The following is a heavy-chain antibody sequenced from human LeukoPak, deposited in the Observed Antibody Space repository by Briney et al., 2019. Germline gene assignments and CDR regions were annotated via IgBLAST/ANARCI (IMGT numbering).Heavy chain of an antibody. V-gene: IGHV3-23*01. CDR2: ISGSGGST. D-gene: IGHD1-14*01. Sequence: LPGGSPRLSCAASGFTFSSYAMSWVRQAPGKGLEWVSAISGSGGSTYYADSVKGRFTISRDNAKNSLYLQMNSLRAEDTALYYCAKTPAKNHMDFQHWGQGTLVTVSS. J-gene: IGHJ1*01. CDR3: AKTPAKNHMDFQH. CDR1: GFTFSSYA.